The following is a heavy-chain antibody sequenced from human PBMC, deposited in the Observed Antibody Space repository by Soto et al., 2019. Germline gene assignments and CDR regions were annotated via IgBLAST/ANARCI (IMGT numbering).Heavy chain of an antibody. CDR2: INHSGST. J-gene: IGHJ6*02. D-gene: IGHD7-27*01. Sequence: SETLSLTCAVDGRSFPGHYWSWIRQPPGKGLEWIGEINHSGSTNYNPSLKSRVTISVDTSKNQFSLKLSSVTAADTAVYYCARKRGTGGNYSYYYGMDVWGQGTTVT. V-gene: IGHV4-34*01. CDR1: GRSFPGHY. CDR3: ARKRGTGGNYSYYYGMDV.